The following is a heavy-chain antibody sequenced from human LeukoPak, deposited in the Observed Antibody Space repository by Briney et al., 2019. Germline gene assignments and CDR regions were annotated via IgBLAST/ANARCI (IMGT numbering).Heavy chain of an antibody. J-gene: IGHJ4*02. Sequence: PGRSLRLSCIGSGFTFGDYAMSWVRQTPGKGLEWVGFIRSKTYGGIIEYAAAVKGRFIISRDESKNIAYLQMNSLKTGDTAVYYCTRGLMGYTGYVVYWGQGTLVTVSS. D-gene: IGHD6-13*01. CDR1: GFTFGDYA. CDR2: IRSKTYGGII. CDR3: TRGLMGYTGYVVY. V-gene: IGHV3-49*04.